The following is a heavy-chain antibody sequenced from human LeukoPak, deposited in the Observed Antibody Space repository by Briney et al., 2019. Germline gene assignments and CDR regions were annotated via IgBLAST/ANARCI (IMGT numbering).Heavy chain of an antibody. CDR2: ISYDESNK. CDR3: ARDLVPGSLGVFEY. J-gene: IGHJ4*02. CDR1: GFTFSTYA. Sequence: GGSLRLSCAASGFTFSTYAMHWVRQAPGKGLEWVAGISYDESNKYYADSVKGRFTISRDNFKNTLYLQMNSLRGEDTAVYYCARDLVPGSLGVFEYWGQGTLVTVSS. D-gene: IGHD1-26*01. V-gene: IGHV3-30-3*01.